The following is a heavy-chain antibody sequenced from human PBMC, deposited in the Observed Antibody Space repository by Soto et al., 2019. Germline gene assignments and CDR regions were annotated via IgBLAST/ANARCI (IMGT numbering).Heavy chain of an antibody. CDR2: ISGSGVST. J-gene: IGHJ6*02. D-gene: IGHD3-10*01. CDR1: GFTFSPYA. CDR3: AKGLRRLLRTQYYYGLDV. V-gene: IGHV3-23*01. Sequence: QTGGSLRLSCAASGFTFSPYAMSWVRQAPGKGLEWVSSISGSGVSTHYADSVKGRFTVSRDNSKRALSLQMSSLREEDTATYYCAKGLRRLLRTQYYYGLDVWGRGTTVTV.